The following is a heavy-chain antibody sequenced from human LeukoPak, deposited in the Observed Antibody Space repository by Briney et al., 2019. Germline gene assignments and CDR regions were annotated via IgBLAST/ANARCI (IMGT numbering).Heavy chain of an antibody. CDR2: ISTSTGDT. CDR3: ARVLAVADKRFDY. J-gene: IGHJ4*02. V-gene: IGHV1-18*01. D-gene: IGHD6-19*01. CDR1: GYSFILYG. Sequence: ASVKVSCKTSGYSFILYGISWVRQAPGQGPEWMGWISTSTGDTKYTQKFQGRVTLTTDTSTSTAYMELSSLRSDDTAVYYCARVLAVADKRFDYWGQGTLVTVSS.